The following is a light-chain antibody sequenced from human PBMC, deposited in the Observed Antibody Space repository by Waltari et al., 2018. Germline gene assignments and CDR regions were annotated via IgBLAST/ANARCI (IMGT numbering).Light chain of an antibody. CDR3: SSYTSSNTYYV. CDR1: SSDVGGYNY. V-gene: IGLV2-14*01. CDR2: EVS. Sequence: QSALTQPASVSGSPRQSITISCTGTSSDVGGYNYVSWYQHHPGNAPKLMIYEVSNRPSGVSTRFSGSKSGNTASLTISGLQAEDEADYHCSSYTSSNTYYVFGTGTKVTVL. J-gene: IGLJ1*01.